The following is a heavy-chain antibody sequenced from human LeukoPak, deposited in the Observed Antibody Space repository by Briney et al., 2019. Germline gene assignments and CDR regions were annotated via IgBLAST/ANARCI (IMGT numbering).Heavy chain of an antibody. CDR3: ARDSEQFVPDAFDI. CDR1: GGTFSSYA. Sequence: VASVKVSCKASGGTFSSYAISWVRQAPGQGLEWMGGIIPIFGTANYAQKFQGRVTITTDESTSTAYMELSSLRSEDTAVYYCARDSEQFVPDAFDIWGQGTMVTVSS. J-gene: IGHJ3*02. D-gene: IGHD6-6*01. CDR2: IIPIFGTA. V-gene: IGHV1-69*05.